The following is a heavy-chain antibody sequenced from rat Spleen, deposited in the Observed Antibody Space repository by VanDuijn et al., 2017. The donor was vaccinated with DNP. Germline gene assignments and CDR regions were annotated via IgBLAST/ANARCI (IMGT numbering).Heavy chain of an antibody. CDR1: GYSITRNFR. V-gene: IGHV3-3*01. D-gene: IGHD5-1*01. J-gene: IGHJ2*01. CDR2: VNSADST. CDR3: AVQLGVFDY. Sequence: EVQLQESGPGLVESSQSLSLTCSVTGYSITRNFRWNWIRKFPGNKLEWMGYVNSADSTYYNPSLKRRISITRDTSKNQFFLQVNSVRSEDTATYYCAVQLGVFDYWGQGVMVIVSS.